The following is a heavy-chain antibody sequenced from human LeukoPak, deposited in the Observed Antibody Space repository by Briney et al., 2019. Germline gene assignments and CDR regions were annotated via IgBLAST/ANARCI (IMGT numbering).Heavy chain of an antibody. CDR2: IYYSGST. Sequence: SETLSLTCTVSGGSISSGGYYWSWIRPHPGQGLVGIVYIYYSGSTYYNPSLKSRVTISVDTSKNQFSLKLSSVTAADTAVYYCARVGAEGSSSWYTYYFDYWGQGTLITVSS. D-gene: IGHD6-13*01. CDR3: ARVGAEGSSSWYTYYFDY. V-gene: IGHV4-31*03. J-gene: IGHJ4*02. CDR1: GGSISSGGYY.